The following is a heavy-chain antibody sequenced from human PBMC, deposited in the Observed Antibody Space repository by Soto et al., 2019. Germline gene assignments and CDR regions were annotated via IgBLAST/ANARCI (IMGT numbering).Heavy chain of an antibody. V-gene: IGHV3-73*01. Sequence: EVQLVDSGGGLVQPGGSLKLSCAASGFTFSASAIHWVRQASGKGLEWVGRIRNKADSYTTTCAPSLEGRFAISRDDSKNTAYFQMNTLKTEDTAMYFCVSRGQRNYEAFDVWGQGKTVTVSS. CDR1: GFTFSASA. CDR2: IRNKADSYTT. J-gene: IGHJ3*01. D-gene: IGHD3-10*01. CDR3: VSRGQRNYEAFDV.